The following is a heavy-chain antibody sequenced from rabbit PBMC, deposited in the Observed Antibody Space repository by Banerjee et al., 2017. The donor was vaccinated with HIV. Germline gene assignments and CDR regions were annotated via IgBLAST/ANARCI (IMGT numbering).Heavy chain of an antibody. D-gene: IGHD6-1*01. CDR3: ARSSSSGDGGYLYGLNL. J-gene: IGHJ4*01. CDR2: IDTGSGST. CDR1: GFDFSSFG. Sequence: QEQLKETGGGLVQPGGSLTLSCKASGFDFSSFGISWVRQAPGKGLEWIGCIDTGSGSTYYASWAKGRFTISKTSSTTVTLQMTSLTAADTATYFCARSSSSGDGGYLYGLNLWGPGTLVTVS. V-gene: IGHV1S45*01.